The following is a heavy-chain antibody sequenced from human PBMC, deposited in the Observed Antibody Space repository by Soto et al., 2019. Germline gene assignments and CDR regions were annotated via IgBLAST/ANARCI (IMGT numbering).Heavy chain of an antibody. CDR2: MNPNSGNT. CDR3: ARERDPIAARLRDYYHSYGMAV. D-gene: IGHD6-6*01. V-gene: IGHV1-8*01. CDR1: GYTFTSYD. J-gene: IGHJ6*02. Sequence: GASVKVSCKASGYTFTSYDINWVRQATGQGLEWMGWMNPNSGNTGYAQKFQGRVTMTRNTSISTAYMELSSLRSEDTAVYYCARERDPIAARLRDYYHSYGMAVSCQGITVTVYS.